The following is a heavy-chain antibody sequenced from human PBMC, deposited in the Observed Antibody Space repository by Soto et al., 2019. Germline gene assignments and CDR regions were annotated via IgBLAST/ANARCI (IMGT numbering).Heavy chain of an antibody. J-gene: IGHJ4*02. V-gene: IGHV6-1*01. D-gene: IGHD6-19*01. CDR2: TYYRSKWYS. CDR1: GDSVSSTSAG. CDR3: ARGSYYSGWV. Sequence: PSQTLSLTCAISGDSVSSTSAGWICIIQSPSRGLEWLGRTYYRSKWYSDYAVSVKSRITINPDTSKNQFSLQLNSVTPEDTAVYYCARGSYYSGWVWGQGTLVTVSS.